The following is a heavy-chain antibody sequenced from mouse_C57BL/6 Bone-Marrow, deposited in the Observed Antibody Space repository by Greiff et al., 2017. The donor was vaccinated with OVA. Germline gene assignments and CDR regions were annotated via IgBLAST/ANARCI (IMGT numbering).Heavy chain of an antibody. CDR1: GYTFTSYW. CDR3: AREGTYYDYDGRAY. V-gene: IGHV1-50*01. CDR2: IDPYDSYT. D-gene: IGHD2-4*01. J-gene: IGHJ2*01. Sequence: QVQLQQPGAELVKPGASVKLSCKASGYTFTSYWMQWVKQRPGQGLEWIGEIDPYDSYTNYNQKFKGKATLTVDTSSSTAYMQLSSLTSEDSAVYYCAREGTYYDYDGRAYWGQGTTLTVSS.